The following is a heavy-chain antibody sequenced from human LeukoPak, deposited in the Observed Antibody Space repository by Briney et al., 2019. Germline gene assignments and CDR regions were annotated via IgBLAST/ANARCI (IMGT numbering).Heavy chain of an antibody. D-gene: IGHD5-18*01. CDR2: IYYTGLT. CDR3: ARRVGLQLWPHFDY. Sequence: PSETLSLTCAVSGDSISGGDYYWVWIRQAPGKGLEWIGSIYYTGLTYYNPSLKSRVAIFVDTSKNHFSLKLSFVTAADTAVYFCARRVGLQLWPHFDYWGQGSLVTVSS. J-gene: IGHJ4*02. V-gene: IGHV4-39*02. CDR1: GDSISGGDYY.